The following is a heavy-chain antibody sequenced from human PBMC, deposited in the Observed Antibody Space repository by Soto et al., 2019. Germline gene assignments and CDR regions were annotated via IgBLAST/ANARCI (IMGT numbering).Heavy chain of an antibody. CDR3: AKGAGGSGPIRLDY. V-gene: IGHV3-23*01. Sequence: EVQLLESGGGLVQPGGSLRLSCAASGLTFSSSVMNWVRQAPGRGLEWVSGISGSGSSTDYADSVRGRFTISRDNSKNTLYLQMSSSGAADTAVYYCAKGAGGSGPIRLDYWGQGTLVSVSS. CDR1: GLTFSSSV. J-gene: IGHJ4*02. CDR2: ISGSGSST. D-gene: IGHD3-10*01.